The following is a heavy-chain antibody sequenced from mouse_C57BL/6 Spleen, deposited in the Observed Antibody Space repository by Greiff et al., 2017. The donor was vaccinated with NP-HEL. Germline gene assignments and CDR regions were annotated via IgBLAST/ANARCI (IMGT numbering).Heavy chain of an antibody. CDR3: ARDYGNSFDV. V-gene: IGHV5-6*01. CDR1: GFTFSSYG. D-gene: IGHD2-1*01. CDR2: ISSGGSYT. Sequence: VQLKESGGDLVKPGGSLKLSCAASGFTFSSYGMSWVRQTPDKRLEWVATISSGGSYTYYPDSVTGRFTISRDNAKNTLYLQMSSLKSEDTSMYYCARDYGNSFDVWGTGTTVTVSS. J-gene: IGHJ1*03.